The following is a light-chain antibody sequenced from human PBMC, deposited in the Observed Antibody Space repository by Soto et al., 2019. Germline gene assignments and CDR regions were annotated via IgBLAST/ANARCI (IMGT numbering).Light chain of an antibody. CDR1: NSNIGTKN. CDR3: XTWDSSLSGGV. CDR2: XNX. Sequence: QSVLTQPPSVSAAPGQTVTISCSGSNSNIGTKNVCWYQQLPGTAPXXXXXXNXXXXXXXXXXXXXSKXGTSXXLXITXXXXXXXXXXYCXTWDSSLSGGVFGGGTKVTVL. V-gene: IGLV1-51*01. J-gene: IGLJ2*01.